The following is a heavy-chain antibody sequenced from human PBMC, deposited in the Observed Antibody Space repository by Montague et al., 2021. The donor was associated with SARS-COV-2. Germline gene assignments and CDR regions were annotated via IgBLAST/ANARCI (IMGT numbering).Heavy chain of an antibody. Sequence: SETLSLTCTVSGASISNYYWSWIRQSPGTGLEWIGYIYNSGTTKYNPSLQSRVTMSLDTSKNQFSLRLSSVTAADTAVYYCARGPHYFYYGMDVWGQGTTVTVSS. CDR3: ARGPHYFYYGMDV. J-gene: IGHJ6*02. V-gene: IGHV4-59*08. CDR2: IYNSGTT. CDR1: GASISNYY.